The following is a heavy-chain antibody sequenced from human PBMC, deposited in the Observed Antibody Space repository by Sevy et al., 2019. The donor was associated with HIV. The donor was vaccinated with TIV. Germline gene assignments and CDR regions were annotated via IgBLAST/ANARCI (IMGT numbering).Heavy chain of an antibody. J-gene: IGHJ6*02. Sequence: GGSLRLSCVVSGFTFTTSGMHWVRQAPGKGLEWVAVISYSGRDKFYADAVKGRFTISRDNSDNMLYLHMNRLRSEATAVYYCAKDFTGYNGMDVWGQGTMVTVSS. CDR3: AKDFTGYNGMDV. CDR1: GFTFTTSG. D-gene: IGHD3-9*01. CDR2: ISYSGRDK. V-gene: IGHV3-30*18.